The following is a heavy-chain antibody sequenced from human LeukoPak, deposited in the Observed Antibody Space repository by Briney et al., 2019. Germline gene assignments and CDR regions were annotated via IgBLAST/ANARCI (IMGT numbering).Heavy chain of an antibody. CDR1: GGSINKYY. V-gene: IGHV4-59*01. D-gene: IGHD3-22*01. CDR3: ARSFDNSGYYYYGMDV. J-gene: IGHJ6*02. CDR2: IYYSGST. Sequence: SETLSLTCTVSGGSINKYYWSWIRQPPGKGLEWIGYIYYSGSTNYNPSLKSRVTISVDSSKNQFSLELSSVTAADTAVYYCARSFDNSGYYYYGMDVWGQGTTVTVSS.